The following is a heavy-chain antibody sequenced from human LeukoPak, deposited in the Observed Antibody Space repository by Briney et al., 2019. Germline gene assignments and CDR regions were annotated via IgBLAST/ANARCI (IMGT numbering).Heavy chain of an antibody. Sequence: GGSLRLSCAASGFTVSSNYMSWVRQAPGKGLEWVSVIYSGGSTYYADSVKGRFTISRHNSKSTLYLQMNSLRAEDTAVYYCARDEAAKWGYYYGMDVWGQGTTVTVSS. CDR2: IYSGGST. CDR3: ARDEAAKWGYYYGMDV. J-gene: IGHJ6*02. D-gene: IGHD2-15*01. CDR1: GFTVSSNY. V-gene: IGHV3-53*04.